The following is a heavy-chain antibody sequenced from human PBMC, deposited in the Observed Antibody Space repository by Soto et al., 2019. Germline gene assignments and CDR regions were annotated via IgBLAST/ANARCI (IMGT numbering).Heavy chain of an antibody. D-gene: IGHD2-15*01. Sequence: QLQLQESGSGLVKPSQTLSLTCAVSGGSISSGGYSWSWIRQPPGKGLEWIGYIYHSVSTYYNPSLKIQVTISVYKSKNQFSMKLSSVTAADTAVYYGARCSVRSGGIVDYWGQGTLVTVSS. J-gene: IGHJ4*02. CDR1: GGSISSGGYS. V-gene: IGHV4-30-2*01. CDR3: ARCSVRSGGIVDY. CDR2: IYHSVST.